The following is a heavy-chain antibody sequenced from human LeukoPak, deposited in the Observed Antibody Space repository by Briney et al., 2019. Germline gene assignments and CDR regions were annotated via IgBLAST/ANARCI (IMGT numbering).Heavy chain of an antibody. J-gene: IGHJ6*03. V-gene: IGHV4-4*07. D-gene: IGHD3-3*01. CDR1: GGSISSYY. CDR2: IYTSGST. Sequence: SETLSLTCTVSGGSISSYYWSWIRQPAGKGLEWIGRIYTSGSTNYNPSLKSRVTMSVDTSKNQFSLKLSSVTAADTAVYYCARDVPWAILEWSGYYYYMDVWGKGTTVTVSS. CDR3: ARDVPWAILEWSGYYYYMDV.